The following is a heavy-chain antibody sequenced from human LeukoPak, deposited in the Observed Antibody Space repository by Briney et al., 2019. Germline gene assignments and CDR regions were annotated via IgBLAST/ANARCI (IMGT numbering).Heavy chain of an antibody. CDR3: VKEERGYSYGDY. CDR2: VTDDGTTT. Sequence: RGSLRLSCAASGFTFNNCAMSWVRQPPGKGLEWVSAVTDDGTTTYYADSVKGRFTISRDSSKNTVYLQMNYLTADDTARYYCVKEERGYSYGDYWGQGTLVTVSS. CDR1: GFTFNNCA. V-gene: IGHV3-23*01. D-gene: IGHD5-18*01. J-gene: IGHJ4*02.